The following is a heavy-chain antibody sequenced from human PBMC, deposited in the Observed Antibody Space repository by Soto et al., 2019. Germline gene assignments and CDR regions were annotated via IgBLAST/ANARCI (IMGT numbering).Heavy chain of an antibody. Sequence: GGSLRLSCAASGFTFSEQYMDWVRQAPGKGLEWVGRIKNKAYSYTTDYAASVRGRFSISRDDSKNSLYLQMNSLRTEDTALYFCARVALSHRNSYFQFWDVWGQGTTVTAP. D-gene: IGHD1-7*01. CDR2: IKNKAYSYTT. CDR3: ARVALSHRNSYFQFWDV. V-gene: IGHV3-72*01. CDR1: GFTFSEQY. J-gene: IGHJ6*02.